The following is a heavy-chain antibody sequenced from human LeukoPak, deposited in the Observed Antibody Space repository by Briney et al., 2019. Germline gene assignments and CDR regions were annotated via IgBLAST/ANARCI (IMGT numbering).Heavy chain of an antibody. J-gene: IGHJ5*02. D-gene: IGHD6-13*01. Sequence: SETLSLTCTVSGYSISSGFYWGWIRQPPGKGLEWIGSIYSTGTSFYNPSLKSRVTISVDTSKNQFSLKLSSVTAADTAVYYCARGQQLVGGWFDPWGQGTLVTVSS. CDR2: IYSTGTS. CDR1: GYSISSGFY. CDR3: ARGQQLVGGWFDP. V-gene: IGHV4-38-2*02.